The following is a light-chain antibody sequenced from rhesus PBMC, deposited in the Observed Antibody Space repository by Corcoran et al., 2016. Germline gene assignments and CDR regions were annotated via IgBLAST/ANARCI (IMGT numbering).Light chain of an antibody. CDR3: LQYSSSPHS. V-gene: IGKV1-22*01. Sequence: DIQMTQSPSSLSASVGDTVTITCRASQSISSWLDWYQQKPEKAPKLLIYKASRLQSGVPSRFSGSGSGTDFTLTITSLQPEDFATYYCLQYSSSPHSFGQGTKVEIK. CDR1: QSISSW. CDR2: KAS. J-gene: IGKJ2*01.